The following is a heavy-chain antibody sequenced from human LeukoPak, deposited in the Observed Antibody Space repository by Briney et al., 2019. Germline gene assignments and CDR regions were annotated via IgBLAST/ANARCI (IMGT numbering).Heavy chain of an antibody. D-gene: IGHD7-27*01. Sequence: SETLSLTCAVYGGSFSGYFWSWIRQPPGKGLEWSGEINHSGGTDYNPSLKSRITISTDTSKNQFSLQLSSVTAADTAVYYCARGQRSRNWGRVFDYWGQGTLITVSS. V-gene: IGHV4-34*01. CDR3: ARGQRSRNWGRVFDY. J-gene: IGHJ4*02. CDR1: GGSFSGYF. CDR2: INHSGGT.